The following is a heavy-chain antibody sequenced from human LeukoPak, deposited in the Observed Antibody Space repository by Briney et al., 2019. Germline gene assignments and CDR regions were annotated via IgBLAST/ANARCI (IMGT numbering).Heavy chain of an antibody. J-gene: IGHJ4*02. V-gene: IGHV4-39*07. CDR2: IYYSGST. Sequence: SETLSLTCTVSGGSISSSSYYWGWIRQPPGKGLEWIGSIYYSGSTYYNPSLKSRVTISVDTSKNQFSLKVSSVTAADTAVYYCARETYSSGWYVLNYFDHWGQGTLVTVSS. D-gene: IGHD6-19*01. CDR3: ARETYSSGWYVLNYFDH. CDR1: GGSISSSSYY.